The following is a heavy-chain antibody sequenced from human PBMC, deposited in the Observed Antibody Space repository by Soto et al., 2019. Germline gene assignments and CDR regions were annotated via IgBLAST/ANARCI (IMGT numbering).Heavy chain of an antibody. CDR1: GFTFSNYN. Sequence: EVQPVESGGGLVQSGGSLRLSCTASGFTFSNYNMNWVRQAPGKGLEWVSYISSSSRTIYYADSVKGRFTISRDNAKNSLYLQMNSLRTEDTAVYYCAGRFDYWGQGTLVTVSS. J-gene: IGHJ4*02. V-gene: IGHV3-48*01. CDR3: AGRFDY. CDR2: ISSSSRTI.